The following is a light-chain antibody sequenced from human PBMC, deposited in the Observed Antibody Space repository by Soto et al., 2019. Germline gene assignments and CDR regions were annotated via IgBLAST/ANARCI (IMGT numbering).Light chain of an antibody. CDR1: GSSIGTNT. V-gene: IGLV1-44*01. CDR2: GNN. J-gene: IGLJ2*01. Sequence: QSALTQPPSASGTPGQRVTISCSGSGSSIGTNTVNWYRQLPGTAPKLLIYGNNQRPSGVPDRFSGSKSGTSASLAISRLQSEDEAEYYCAAWDGSLNNELFGGGTKVTVL. CDR3: AAWDGSLNNEL.